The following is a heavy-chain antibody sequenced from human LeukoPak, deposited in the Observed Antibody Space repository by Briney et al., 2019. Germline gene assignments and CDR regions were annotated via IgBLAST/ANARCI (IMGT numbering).Heavy chain of an antibody. D-gene: IGHD3-10*01. CDR1: GFTFDDYG. CDR3: AREVANYYGSGSYYGETDY. Sequence: GSGGSLRLSCAASGFTFDDYGMSWVRQAPGKGLEWVSGINWNGGSTGYADSVKGRFTISRDNAKNSLYLQMNSLRAEDTALYYCAREVANYYGSGSYYGETDYWGQGTLVTVSS. V-gene: IGHV3-20*04. CDR2: INWNGGST. J-gene: IGHJ4*02.